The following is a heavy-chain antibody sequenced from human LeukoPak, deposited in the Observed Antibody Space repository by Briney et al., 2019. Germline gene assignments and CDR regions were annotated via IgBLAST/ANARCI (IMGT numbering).Heavy chain of an antibody. J-gene: IGHJ4*02. CDR1: GFTFSSYA. CDR2: ISSNGGST. CDR3: ARAPVVATPYFAY. D-gene: IGHD5-12*01. Sequence: PGGSLRLSCAASGFTFSSYAMHWVRQAPGKGLEYVSAISSNGGSTYYANSVKGRFTISRDNSKNTLYLQMGSLRAEDMAVYYCARAPVVATPYFAYWGQGTLATVSS. V-gene: IGHV3-64*01.